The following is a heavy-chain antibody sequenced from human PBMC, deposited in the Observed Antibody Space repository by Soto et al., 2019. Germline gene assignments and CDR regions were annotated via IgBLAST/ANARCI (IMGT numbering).Heavy chain of an antibody. J-gene: IGHJ3*01. CDR3: ARGTGVRIATSAFDV. Sequence: QVQLVESGGGLVKPGGSLRLSCAASGFTFSDYYITWVRQAPGKGLEWLSYISTTSSTIYYADSVKGRFTISRDNAKNSLYLQMNSLRAEDTAVYYCARGTGVRIATSAFDVWGQGTTVTVSS. CDR1: GFTFSDYY. CDR2: ISTTSSTI. V-gene: IGHV3-11*01. D-gene: IGHD2-21*01.